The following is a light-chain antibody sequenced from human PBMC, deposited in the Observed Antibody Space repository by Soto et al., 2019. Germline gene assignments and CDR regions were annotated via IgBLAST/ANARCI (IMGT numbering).Light chain of an antibody. J-gene: IGLJ1*01. CDR3: QAWDSSTAV. V-gene: IGLV3-1*01. CDR1: KLVDKY. CDR2: QDS. Sequence: SYELTQPPSVSVSPGQTASITCSGDKLVDKYACWYQQKPGQSPVLVIYQDSKRPSGIPERFSGSNSGNTATLTISGTQAIDEADYYCQAWDSSTAVFGTGTKVTVL.